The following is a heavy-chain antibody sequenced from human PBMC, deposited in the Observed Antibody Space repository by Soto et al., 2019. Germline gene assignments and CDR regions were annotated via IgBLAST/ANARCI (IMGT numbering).Heavy chain of an antibody. D-gene: IGHD3-10*01. CDR2: TYYRSKWYN. CDR3: ARGGYYGSGSYYKTWFDP. CDR1: GDSVSSNSAA. J-gene: IGHJ5*02. Sequence: QSQTLSLTCAISGDSVSSNSAAWNWIRQSPSRGLEWLGRTYYRSKWYNDYAVSVKSRITINPDTSKNQFSLQLNSVTPEDTAVYYCARGGYYGSGSYYKTWFDPWGQGTLVTVSS. V-gene: IGHV6-1*01.